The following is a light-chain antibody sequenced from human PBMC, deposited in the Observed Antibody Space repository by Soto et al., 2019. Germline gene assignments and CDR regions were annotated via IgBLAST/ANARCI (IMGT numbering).Light chain of an antibody. J-gene: IGKJ5*01. CDR2: AAS. CDR1: QSISSY. Sequence: DIQMTQSPSSLSASVGDRVTITCRASQSISSYLNWYQQKQGKAPKLLIYAASSLQSGVPSRFSGSGSGTDFTLPISSLQPEAFATYYCQQSYSNPITFGQGTRLEIK. V-gene: IGKV1-39*01. CDR3: QQSYSNPIT.